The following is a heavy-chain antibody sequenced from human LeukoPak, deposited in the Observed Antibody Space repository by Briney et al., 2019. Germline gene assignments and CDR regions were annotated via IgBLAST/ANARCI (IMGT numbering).Heavy chain of an antibody. V-gene: IGHV3-9*01. Sequence: GRSLRLSCAASGFTFDDYAMHWVRQAPGKGLEWVSSISWNSGSIGYADSVEGRFTISRDNAKNSLYLQMNSLRAKDTAFYYCARFRGSRPFDYWGQGTLVTVSS. CDR1: GFTFDDYA. J-gene: IGHJ4*02. D-gene: IGHD3-10*01. CDR3: ARFRGSRPFDY. CDR2: ISWNSGSI.